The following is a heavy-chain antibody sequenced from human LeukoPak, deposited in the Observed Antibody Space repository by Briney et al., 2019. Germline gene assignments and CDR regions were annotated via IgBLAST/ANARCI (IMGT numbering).Heavy chain of an antibody. V-gene: IGHV1-2*04. CDR1: GYTFTGYY. CDR3: ARGYGSGSYSYGMDV. D-gene: IGHD3-10*01. CDR2: INPNSGGT. J-gene: IGHJ6*02. Sequence: ASVKVSCKASGYTFTGYYMHWVRQAPGQGLEWMGWINPNSGGTNYAQKFQGWVTMTRDTSISTAYMELSRLRSDGTAVYYCARGYGSGSYSYGMDVWGQGTTVTASS.